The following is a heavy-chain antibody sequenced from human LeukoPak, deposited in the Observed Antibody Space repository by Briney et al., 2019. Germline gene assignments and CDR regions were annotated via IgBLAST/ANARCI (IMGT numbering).Heavy chain of an antibody. V-gene: IGHV3-21*01. D-gene: IGHD1-1*01. J-gene: IGHJ3*02. CDR3: ARGSSLDDAFDI. Sequence: GGSLRLSCAASGFTFSSYSMNWVRQAPGKGLEWVSSISSSSSSYIYYADSVKGRFTISRDNAKNSLYLQMNSLRAEDTAVYYCARGSSLDDAFDIWGQGTMVTVSS. CDR2: ISSSSSSYI. CDR1: GFTFSSYS.